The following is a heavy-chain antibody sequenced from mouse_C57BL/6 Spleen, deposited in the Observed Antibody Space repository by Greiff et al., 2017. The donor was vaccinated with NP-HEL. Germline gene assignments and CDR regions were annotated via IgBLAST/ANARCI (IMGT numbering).Heavy chain of an antibody. CDR2: INPNNGGT. J-gene: IGHJ2*01. CDR3: ASFPTGFYY. Sequence: VQLKQSGPELVKPGASVKMSCKASGYTFTDYNMHWVKQSHGKSLEWIGYINPNNGGTSYNQKFKGKATLTVNKSSSTAYMELRSLTSEDSAVYYCASFPTGFYYWGQGTTLTVSS. CDR1: GYTFTDYN. V-gene: IGHV1-22*01. D-gene: IGHD4-1*01.